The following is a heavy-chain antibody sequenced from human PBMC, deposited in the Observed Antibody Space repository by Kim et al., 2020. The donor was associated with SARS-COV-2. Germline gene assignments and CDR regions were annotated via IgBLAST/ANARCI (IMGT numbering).Heavy chain of an antibody. V-gene: IGHV1-69*13. J-gene: IGHJ6*02. CDR1: GGTFSSYA. D-gene: IGHD6-25*01. CDR2: IIPIFGTA. Sequence: SVKVSCKASGGTFSSYAISWVRQAPGQGLEWMGGIIPIFGTANYAQKFQGRVTITADESTSTAYMELSSLRSEDTAVYYCARGGASSSGFRDYYYYGMDVWGQGTTVTVSS. CDR3: ARGGASSSGFRDYYYYGMDV.